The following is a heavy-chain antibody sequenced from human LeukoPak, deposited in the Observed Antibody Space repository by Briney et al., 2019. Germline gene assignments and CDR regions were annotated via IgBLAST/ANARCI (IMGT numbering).Heavy chain of an antibody. CDR2: IIPILGIA. Sequence: VASVKVSCKASGGTFSSYAISWVRQAPGQGLEWMGRIIPILGIANYAQKFRGRVTITADKSTSTAYMELSSLRSEDTAVYYCARDRGGVGTMIVVAYYWGQGTLVTVSS. CDR3: ARDRGGVGTMIVVAYY. D-gene: IGHD3-22*01. V-gene: IGHV1-69*04. J-gene: IGHJ4*02. CDR1: GGTFSSYA.